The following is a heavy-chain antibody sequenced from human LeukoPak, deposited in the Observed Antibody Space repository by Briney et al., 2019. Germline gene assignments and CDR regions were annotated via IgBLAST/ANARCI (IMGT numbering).Heavy chain of an antibody. V-gene: IGHV7-4-1*02. J-gene: IGHJ2*01. CDR3: ARDYRPRSYWYFDL. CDR1: GYTFTSYA. CDR2: INTNTGNP. D-gene: IGHD1-26*01. Sequence: GASVNVSCKASGYTFTSYAINWVRQAPGQGLEWMGWINTNTGNPTYAQGFTGRFVFSLDTSVSTAYLQISSLKAEDTAVYYCARDYRPRSYWYFDLWGRGTLVTVSS.